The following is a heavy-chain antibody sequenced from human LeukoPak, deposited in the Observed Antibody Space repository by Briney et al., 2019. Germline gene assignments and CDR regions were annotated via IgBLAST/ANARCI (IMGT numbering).Heavy chain of an antibody. D-gene: IGHD6-19*01. CDR1: GASISSYY. Sequence: SETLSLTCTVSGASISSYYWSWIRQPPGKGLEWIADISYSGSTSYNPSLKSRVTISVDTSKNQFSLRLNSVTAADTAVYYCARSGYSSGWYFDYWGQGTLVTVSS. CDR2: ISYSGST. V-gene: IGHV4-59*01. CDR3: ARSGYSSGWYFDY. J-gene: IGHJ4*02.